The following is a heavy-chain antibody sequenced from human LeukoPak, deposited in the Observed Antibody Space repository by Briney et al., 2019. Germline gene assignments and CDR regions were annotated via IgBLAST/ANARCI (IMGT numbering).Heavy chain of an antibody. V-gene: IGHV7-4-1*02. J-gene: IGHJ5*02. CDR1: GYTFTSYA. CDR3: ARETAVAGTVWFDP. Sequence: ASVKVSCKASGYTFTSYAMNWVRQAPGQGLEWMGWNNTNTGNPTYAQGFTGRFVFSLDTSVSTAYLQISSLKAEDTAVYYCARETAVAGTVWFDPWGQGTLVTVSS. CDR2: NNTNTGNP. D-gene: IGHD6-19*01.